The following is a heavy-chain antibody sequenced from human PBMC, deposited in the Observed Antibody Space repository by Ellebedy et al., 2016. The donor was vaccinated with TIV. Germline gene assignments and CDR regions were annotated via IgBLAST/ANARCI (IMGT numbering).Heavy chain of an antibody. CDR2: ISAYNGNT. CDR3: AREVPLEYCSSTSCYGNYYYYYMDV. Sequence: ASVKVSCXASGYTFTSYGISWVRQAPGQGLEWMGWISAYNGNTNYAQKLQGRVTMTTDTSTSTAYMELRSLRSDDTAVYYCAREVPLEYCSSTSCYGNYYYYYMDVWGKGTTVTVSS. D-gene: IGHD2-2*01. CDR1: GYTFTSYG. V-gene: IGHV1-18*01. J-gene: IGHJ6*03.